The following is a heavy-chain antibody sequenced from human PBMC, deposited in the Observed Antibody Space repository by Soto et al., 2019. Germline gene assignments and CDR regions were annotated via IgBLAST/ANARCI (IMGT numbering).Heavy chain of an antibody. V-gene: IGHV1-18*01. CDR3: ARDWNCSGGSCYDCFDY. CDR2: ISGYNGQT. D-gene: IGHD2-15*01. Sequence: QVQLVQSGAEVKKPGASVKVSCKTSGYTFTSFGVSWVRQAPGQGLEWMGWISGYNGQTNYAQKFQGRVTMTTDTSTSTVYMELRSLRSDDTAVYYCARDWNCSGGSCYDCFDYWGQGTLATVSS. CDR1: GYTFTSFG. J-gene: IGHJ4*02.